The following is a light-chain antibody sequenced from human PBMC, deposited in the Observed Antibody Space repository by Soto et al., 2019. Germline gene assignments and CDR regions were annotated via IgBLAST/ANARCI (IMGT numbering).Light chain of an antibody. CDR1: QSISNY. CDR3: RVRYHLLCT. CDR2: AAS. V-gene: IGKV1-39*02. Sequence: IGIAQGASKVDATRRDGGSVGCRASQSISNYLNWYQQKAGRAPKILIYAASSLQSGVPSRFSGGGSGTDFTLLLTRPPHQACATHSSRVRYHLLCTVRQGTKVDIK. J-gene: IGKJ1*01.